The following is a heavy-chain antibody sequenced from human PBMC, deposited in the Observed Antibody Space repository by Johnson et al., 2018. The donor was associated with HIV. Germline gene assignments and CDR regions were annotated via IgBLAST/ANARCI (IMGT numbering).Heavy chain of an antibody. CDR2: ISYDGSNK. V-gene: IGHV3-30-3*01. CDR1: GFTFSSYA. D-gene: IGHD6-19*01. J-gene: IGHJ3*02. Sequence: QVQLVESGGGVVQPGRSLRLSCAASGFTFSSYAMHWVRQAPGKGLEWVAVISYDGSNKYYADSVKGRVTISRDNSKNTLYLQMNSLRAEDTAVYYCTTSYSSGWYGANDAFDIWGQGTMVTVSS. CDR3: TTSYSSGWYGANDAFDI.